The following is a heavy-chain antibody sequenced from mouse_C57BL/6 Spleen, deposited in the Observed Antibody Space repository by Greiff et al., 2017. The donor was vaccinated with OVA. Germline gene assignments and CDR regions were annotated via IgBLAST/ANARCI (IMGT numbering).Heavy chain of an antibody. Sequence: EVQLVESGPELVKPGASVKMSCKASGYTFTDYNMHWVKQSHGKSLEWIGYINPNNGGTSYNQKFKGKATLTVNKSSSTAYMELRSLTSEDSAVYYCARYYYGNPYYAMDYWGQGTSVTVSS. J-gene: IGHJ4*01. CDR3: ARYYYGNPYYAMDY. D-gene: IGHD2-1*01. CDR1: GYTFTDYN. CDR2: INPNNGGT. V-gene: IGHV1-22*01.